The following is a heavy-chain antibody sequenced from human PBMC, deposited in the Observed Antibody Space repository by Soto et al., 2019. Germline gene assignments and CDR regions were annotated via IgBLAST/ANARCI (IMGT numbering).Heavy chain of an antibody. CDR1: GGSFSGYY. Sequence: QVQLQQWGAGLLKPSETLSLTCAIYGGSFSGYYWSWIRQSPGKGLEWIGEINHSGSTNYNPSLKCRVTISVDTSKNQFSLKLSSVTAADTAVYYCARGDLVVVVAATFLQYAFDIWGQGTMVTVSS. CDR3: ARGDLVVVVAATFLQYAFDI. D-gene: IGHD2-15*01. V-gene: IGHV4-34*01. CDR2: INHSGST. J-gene: IGHJ3*02.